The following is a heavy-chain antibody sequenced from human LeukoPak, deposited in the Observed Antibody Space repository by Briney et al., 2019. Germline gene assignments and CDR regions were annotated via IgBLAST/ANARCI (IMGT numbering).Heavy chain of an antibody. CDR3: ASRNSPFLEWLLGFDP. V-gene: IGHV4-39*01. Sequence: SETLSLTCTVSGGSISSSSYYWGWIRQPPGKGLEWIGSIYYSGSTYYNPSLKSRVTISVDTSKNQFSLKLSSVTAADTAVYYCASRNSPFLEWLLGFDPWGQGTLVTVSS. CDR2: IYYSGST. D-gene: IGHD3-3*01. J-gene: IGHJ5*02. CDR1: GGSISSSSYY.